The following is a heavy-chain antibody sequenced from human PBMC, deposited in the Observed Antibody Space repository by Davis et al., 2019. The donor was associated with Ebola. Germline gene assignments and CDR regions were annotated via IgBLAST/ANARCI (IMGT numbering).Heavy chain of an antibody. V-gene: IGHV3-23*01. CDR3: AKDTSNVWFDV. D-gene: IGHD6-19*01. Sequence: GGSLRLSCSASGFIFSTYVMSWVRLAPGKGLEWVSTYGTSADTYYADSVKGRFTISRDNSKNTLYLQMNSLRVEDTAIYYCAKDTSNVWFDVWGPGTMVTVSS. CDR2: GTSADT. J-gene: IGHJ3*01. CDR1: GFIFSTYV.